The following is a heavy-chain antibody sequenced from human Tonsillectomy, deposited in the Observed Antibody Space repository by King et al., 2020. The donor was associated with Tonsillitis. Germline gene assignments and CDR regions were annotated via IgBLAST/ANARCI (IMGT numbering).Heavy chain of an antibody. CDR2: INPSGGST. D-gene: IGHD1-26*01. Sequence: VQLVESGAEVKKPGASVKVSCKASGYTFTNYYMHWVRQAPGQGLEWMGIINPSGGSTSYAQKFQGRVTMTRDTSTSAVYMELSSLRSEDTAVYYCARDRHGEPGSRGGMDVWGQGTPVTVSS. CDR1: GYTFTNYY. CDR3: ARDRHGEPGSRGGMDV. J-gene: IGHJ6*02. V-gene: IGHV1-46*03.